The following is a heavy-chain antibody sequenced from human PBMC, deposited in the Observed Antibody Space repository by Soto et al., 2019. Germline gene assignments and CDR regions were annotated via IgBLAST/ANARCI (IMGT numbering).Heavy chain of an antibody. CDR2: IATYNNNK. CDR1: GDTFANFG. J-gene: IGHJ5*02. D-gene: IGHD3-10*01. Sequence: HLVQSGPEVKRPGASITVSCKTSGDTFANFGLSWVRQAPGQGLEWMGWIATYNNNKNYAQKIQGRLTPTTDTSKSTAYMELESLGYDDTAVYYCARVVRGVVNWFDPWGQGTLVSVSS. V-gene: IGHV1-18*01. CDR3: ARVVRGVVNWFDP.